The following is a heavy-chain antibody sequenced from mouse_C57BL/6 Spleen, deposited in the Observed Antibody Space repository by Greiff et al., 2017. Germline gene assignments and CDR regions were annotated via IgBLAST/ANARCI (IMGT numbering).Heavy chain of an antibody. CDR3: ANSGGFYAMDY. CDR2: ISSGSSTI. D-gene: IGHD1-1*02. CDR1: GFTFSDYG. Sequence: EVQRVESGGGLVKPGGSLKLSCAASGFTFSDYGMHWVRQAPEKGLEWVAYISSGSSTIYYADTVKGRFTISRDNAKNTLFLKMTSLRSEDTAMYYCANSGGFYAMDYWGQGTSVTVSS. J-gene: IGHJ4*01. V-gene: IGHV5-17*01.